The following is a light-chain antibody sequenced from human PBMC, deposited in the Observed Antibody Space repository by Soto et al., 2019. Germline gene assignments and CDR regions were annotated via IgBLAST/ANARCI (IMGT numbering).Light chain of an antibody. CDR1: QNIRSN. J-gene: IGKJ4*01. V-gene: IGKV3-15*01. CDR2: ETS. CDR3: QQYNNWPPLT. Sequence: EIVMTQSPGTLSVSPGERATLSCRASQNIRSNLAWYQQKPGQAPRLLIYETSTRAPGIPARFSGSGSGTEFTLTISSLQSEDFAVYYCQQYNNWPPLTVGGGTKVDIK.